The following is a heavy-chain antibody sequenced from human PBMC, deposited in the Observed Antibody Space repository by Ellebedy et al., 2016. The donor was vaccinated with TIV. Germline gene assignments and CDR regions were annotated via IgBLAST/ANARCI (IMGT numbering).Heavy chain of an antibody. J-gene: IGHJ5*02. V-gene: IGHV4-4*07. CDR2: IYTTGNT. CDR3: ARDLTDYGAYVGSDT. CDR1: GGSISRYS. D-gene: IGHD4-17*01. Sequence: SETLSLTCSVSGGSISRYSWSWIRQPAGKGLVWIGRIYTTGNTNYNPSLESRVTVSRDTSKNQFSLKLRSLTAADTAVYYCARDLTDYGAYVGSDTWGQGTLVTVSS.